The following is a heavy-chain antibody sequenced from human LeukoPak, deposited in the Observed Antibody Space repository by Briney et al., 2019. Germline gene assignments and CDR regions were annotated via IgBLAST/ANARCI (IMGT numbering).Heavy chain of an antibody. V-gene: IGHV4-34*01. Sequence: SETLSLTCAVYGGSFSGYYWSWIRQPPGKGLEWIGEINHSGSTNYNPSLKSRVTISVDTSKNQFSLKLSSVTAADTAVYYCAREVRYFDWTDYYYYGMDVWGQGTTVTVSS. CDR2: INHSGST. D-gene: IGHD3-9*01. CDR1: GGSFSGYY. J-gene: IGHJ6*02. CDR3: AREVRYFDWTDYYYYGMDV.